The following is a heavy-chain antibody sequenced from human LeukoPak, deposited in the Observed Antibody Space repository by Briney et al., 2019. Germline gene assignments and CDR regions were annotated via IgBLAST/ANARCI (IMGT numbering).Heavy chain of an antibody. CDR3: ARDPLSNSWYYFDY. CDR1: GYTFSDFY. V-gene: IGHV1-2*02. Sequence: ASVKVSCKASGYTFSDFYVHWVRQAPGQGLEWMGWIHPNSGGTNYAQSLQGRVTMTRDRSISTAYMELSRLTSDDTAVHYCARDPLSNSWYYFDYWGQGTLVTVSS. CDR2: IHPNSGGT. J-gene: IGHJ4*02. D-gene: IGHD2-2*01.